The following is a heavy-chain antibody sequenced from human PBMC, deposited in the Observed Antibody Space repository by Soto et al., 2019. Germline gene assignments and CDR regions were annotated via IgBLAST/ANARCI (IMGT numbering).Heavy chain of an antibody. D-gene: IGHD3-16*01. CDR2: ISASGGST. CDR1: GFTFNMYG. Sequence: EVQLVESGGGLIQPGGSLRLACEASGFTFNMYGIVWVRQAPGKGLEWVSAISASGGSTYYADSVKGRFIISRDNSKNTVYVEMPSLRAADTAVYYCGKGQRGYYYMDVWGVGTTVTVSS. J-gene: IGHJ6*03. V-gene: IGHV3-23*04. CDR3: GKGQRGYYYMDV.